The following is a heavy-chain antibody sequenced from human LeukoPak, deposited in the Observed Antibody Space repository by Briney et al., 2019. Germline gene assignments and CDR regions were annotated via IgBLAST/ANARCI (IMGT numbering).Heavy chain of an antibody. CDR1: GFTFDDYG. D-gene: IGHD6-13*01. V-gene: IGHV3-20*04. CDR2: LNWNGDST. CDR3: ARGPYYTSTWYDPRFDY. J-gene: IGHJ4*02. Sequence: PGGSLRLSCAASGFTFDDYGMSWVRQVPGKGLEWVSGLNWNGDSTSYADSVKGRLTISRDNAKNSLYLQMNSLRAEDTALYYCARGPYYTSTWYDPRFDYWGQGTLVTVSS.